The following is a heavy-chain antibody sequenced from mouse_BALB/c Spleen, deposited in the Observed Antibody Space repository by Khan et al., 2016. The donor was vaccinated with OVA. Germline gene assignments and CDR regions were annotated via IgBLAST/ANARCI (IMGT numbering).Heavy chain of an antibody. Sequence: QLEESGPGLVKPSQSLSLTCTVTGYSITSDYAWNWIRQFPGNKLEWMGYIRYSGNTKYNPSLKSRISMTRDTSKNQFFLQLNSVTTEDTAIYYCARVYGGDFDYWGQGTTLIVSS. V-gene: IGHV3-2*02. CDR3: ARVYGGDFDY. J-gene: IGHJ2*01. CDR1: GYSITSDYA. D-gene: IGHD1-1*02. CDR2: IRYSGNT.